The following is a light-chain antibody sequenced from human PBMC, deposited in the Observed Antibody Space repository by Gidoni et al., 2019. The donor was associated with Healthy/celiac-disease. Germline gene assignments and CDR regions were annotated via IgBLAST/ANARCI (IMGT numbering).Light chain of an antibody. J-gene: IGKJ2*01. CDR3: QQSYSTPQP. CDR2: AAS. V-gene: IGKV1-39*01. CDR1: QSISSY. Sequence: DIQMTQSPSSLSASVGDRVTITCRASQSISSYLNWYQQKPGKAPKLLIYAASSLQSGVPSRFSGSGSGTDFTLTISSLQPEDFATYYCQQSYSTPQPFGQXTKLEIK.